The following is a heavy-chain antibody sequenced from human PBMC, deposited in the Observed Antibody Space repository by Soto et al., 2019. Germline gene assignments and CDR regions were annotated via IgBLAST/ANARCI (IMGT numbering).Heavy chain of an antibody. J-gene: IGHJ4*02. CDR3: AHFDWFIDY. Sequence: PGGSLRLSCAASGFTFSSYAMSWVRQAPWKGLEWVSAISGSGASTYYADSVKGRFTISRDNSKNTLYLQMNSLRAEDTAVYYCAHFDWFIDYWGQGTLVTVSS. V-gene: IGHV3-23*01. D-gene: IGHD3-9*01. CDR1: GFTFSSYA. CDR2: ISGSGAST.